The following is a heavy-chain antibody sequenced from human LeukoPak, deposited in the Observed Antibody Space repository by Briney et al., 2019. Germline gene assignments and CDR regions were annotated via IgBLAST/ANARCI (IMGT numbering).Heavy chain of an antibody. Sequence: SETLSLTCTASGGSISSYYWSRIRQPPGKGLEWIGYIYYSGSTNYNPSLKSRVTISVDTSKNQFSLKLSSVTAADTAVYYCARDRGYYDSSGYLAYWGQGTLVTVSS. CDR2: IYYSGST. CDR1: GGSISSYY. D-gene: IGHD3-22*01. CDR3: ARDRGYYDSSGYLAY. V-gene: IGHV4-59*01. J-gene: IGHJ4*02.